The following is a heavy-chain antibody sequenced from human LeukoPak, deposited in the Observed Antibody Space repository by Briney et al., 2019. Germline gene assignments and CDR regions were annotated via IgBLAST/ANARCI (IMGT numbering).Heavy chain of an antibody. Sequence: GGSLRLSCAASGFTFSNAWMSWVRQAPGKGLEWVGRIKSKTDGGTTDYAAPVKGRFTISRDDSKNTLYLQMNSLKTEDTAVYYCTTDSPGYCGSTSCYSFDYWGQGTLVTVSS. CDR2: IKSKTDGGTT. CDR1: GFTFSNAW. D-gene: IGHD2-2*03. CDR3: TTDSPGYCGSTSCYSFDY. V-gene: IGHV3-15*01. J-gene: IGHJ4*02.